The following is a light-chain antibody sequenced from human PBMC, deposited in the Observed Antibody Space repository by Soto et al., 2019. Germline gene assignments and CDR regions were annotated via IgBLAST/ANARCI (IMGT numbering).Light chain of an antibody. J-gene: IGKJ3*01. CDR3: QQRSSWLFT. CDR1: QSVSSY. CDR2: DAS. Sequence: EIVLTQSPATLSMSPGERATLSCGASQSVSSYLAWYRQKPGQAPRLLIYDASHRATGIPARFSGSGSGTDFTLTISSLEPEDFAVYYCQQRSSWLFTFGPGTKVDIK. V-gene: IGKV3-11*01.